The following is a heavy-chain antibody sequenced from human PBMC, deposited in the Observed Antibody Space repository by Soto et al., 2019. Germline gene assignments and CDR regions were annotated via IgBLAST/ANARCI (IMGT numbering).Heavy chain of an antibody. D-gene: IGHD6-25*01. CDR2: INAGNGNT. CDR3: ARGFRLPNYYYGMDV. V-gene: IGHV1-3*01. CDR1: GYTFTCYA. J-gene: IGHJ6*02. Sequence: GASVKVSCKASGYTFTCYAIHWVRQAPGQRLEWMGWINAGNGNTKYSQKFQGRVTITRDTSASTAYMELSSLRSEDTAVYYCARGFRLPNYYYGMDVWGQGTTVTVSS.